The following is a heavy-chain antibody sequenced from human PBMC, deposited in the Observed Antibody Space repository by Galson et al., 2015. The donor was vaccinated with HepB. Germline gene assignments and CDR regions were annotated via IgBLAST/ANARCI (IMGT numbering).Heavy chain of an antibody. J-gene: IGHJ4*02. CDR3: AKGVVAGMRGDFDY. D-gene: IGHD6-19*01. Sequence: QSGAEVKKPGTSVKVSCKASGYTFTTYTMHWVRQAPGQRLEWMGWIDAANGNTGYSQKFQGRVTITRDTSASTVYMELSSLRFEDTAVYYCAKGVVAGMRGDFDYWGQGTLVTVSS. CDR2: IDAANGNT. CDR1: GYTFTTYT. V-gene: IGHV1-3*01.